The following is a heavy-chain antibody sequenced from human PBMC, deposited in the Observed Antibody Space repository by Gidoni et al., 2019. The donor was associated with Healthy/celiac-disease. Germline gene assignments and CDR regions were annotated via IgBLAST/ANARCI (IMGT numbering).Heavy chain of an antibody. CDR3: ARRSGLVSYSGSLTPGLFDY. D-gene: IGHD1-26*01. Sequence: QLQLQESGPGLVKPSETLSLTCTVSGGSISRSSYYWGWIRQPPGKGLEWIGSIYYSGSTYYNPSLKSRVTISVDTSKNQFSLKLSSVTAADTAVYYCARRSGLVSYSGSLTPGLFDYWGQGTLVTVSS. V-gene: IGHV4-39*01. J-gene: IGHJ4*02. CDR1: GGSISRSSYY. CDR2: IYYSGST.